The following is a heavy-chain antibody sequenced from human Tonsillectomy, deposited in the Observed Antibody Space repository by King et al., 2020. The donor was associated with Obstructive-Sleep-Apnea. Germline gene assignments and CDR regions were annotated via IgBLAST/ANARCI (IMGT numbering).Heavy chain of an antibody. CDR1: GGSISSYY. V-gene: IGHV4-59*01. Sequence: QLQESGPGLVKPSETLSLTCTVSGGSISSYYWSWIRQPPGKGLEWIGYIYYSGSTNYNPSLKSRVTISVDTSKNQFSLKLSSVTAADPAVYYCARGVRAALLGTGGFDYWGQGTLVTVSS. CDR3: ARGVRAALLGTGGFDY. D-gene: IGHD2-2*01. CDR2: IYYSGST. J-gene: IGHJ4*02.